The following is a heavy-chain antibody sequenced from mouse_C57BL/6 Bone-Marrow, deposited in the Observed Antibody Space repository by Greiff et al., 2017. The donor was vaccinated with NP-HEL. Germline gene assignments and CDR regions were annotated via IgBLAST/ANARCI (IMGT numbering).Heavy chain of an antibody. J-gene: IGHJ4*01. V-gene: IGHV1-69*01. CDR2: IDPSDSYT. Sequence: QVQLKQPGAELVMPGASVKLSCKASGYTFTSYWMHWVKQRPGQGLEWIGEIDPSDSYTNYNQKFKGKSTLTVDKSSSTAYMQLSSLTSEDSAVYYCARWLRRWDYWGQGTSVTVSS. D-gene: IGHD2-2*01. CDR1: GYTFTSYW. CDR3: ARWLRRWDY.